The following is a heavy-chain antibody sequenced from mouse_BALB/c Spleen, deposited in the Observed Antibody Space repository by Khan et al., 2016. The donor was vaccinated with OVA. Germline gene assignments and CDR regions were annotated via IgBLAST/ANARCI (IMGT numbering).Heavy chain of an antibody. J-gene: IGHJ3*01. D-gene: IGHD3-2*01. CDR2: IYPGTGST. CDR1: GYIFTSYW. V-gene: IGHV1S132*01. Sequence: QVQLQQSGAELVRPGASVKLSCKTSGYIFTSYWIHWVKQRSGQGLEWIARIYPGTGSTHYNEKFKGKATLTADKSSSTAYLKLSSLKSEDSAGDFWARPSDNSGSWVAYGGQGTLVAVSA. CDR3: ARPSDNSGSWVAY.